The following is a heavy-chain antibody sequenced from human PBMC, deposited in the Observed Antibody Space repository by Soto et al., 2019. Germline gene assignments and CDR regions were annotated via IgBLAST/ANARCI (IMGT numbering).Heavy chain of an antibody. J-gene: IGHJ4*02. Sequence: SQTLSLTCAISGDSVSSNSAAWNWIRQSPSRGLEWLGRTYYRSEWYTDYAPSVRSRITINADTSKNKFSLQLNSVTPEDTAVYYCARGLGGITDYWGQGTRVTVPQ. CDR1: GDSVSSNSAA. CDR2: TYYRSEWYT. CDR3: ARGLGGITDY. D-gene: IGHD2-21*01. V-gene: IGHV6-1*01.